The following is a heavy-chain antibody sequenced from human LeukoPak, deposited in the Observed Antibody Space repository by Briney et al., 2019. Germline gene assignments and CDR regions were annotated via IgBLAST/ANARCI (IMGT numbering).Heavy chain of an antibody. CDR3: ARDRKGYCSSTSCYLSALTGYYYYYYMDV. V-gene: IGHV3-30-3*01. Sequence: GRSLRLSCAASGFTFSSYAMHWVRQAPGKGLEWVAVISYDGSNKYYADSVKGRFTISRDNSKNTLYLQMNSLRAEDTAVYYCARDRKGYCSSTSCYLSALTGYYYYYYMDVWGKGTTVTVSS. CDR2: ISYDGSNK. CDR1: GFTFSSYA. J-gene: IGHJ6*03. D-gene: IGHD2-2*01.